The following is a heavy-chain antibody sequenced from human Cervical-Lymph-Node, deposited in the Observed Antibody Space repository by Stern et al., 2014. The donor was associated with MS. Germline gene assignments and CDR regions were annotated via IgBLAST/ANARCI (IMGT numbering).Heavy chain of an antibody. CDR1: GYTFTSYG. CDR3: ARGIGIVGIYYYYYGMDV. Sequence: MQLVESGAEVKKPGASVKVSCKASGYTFTSYGISWVRQAPGQGLEWMGWISAYNGNQNDTQKLRGRVTMTTNTSTSTAYMELRSLRSDDTAVYYCARGIGIVGIYYYYYGMDVWGQGTTVTVSS. D-gene: IGHD3-22*01. V-gene: IGHV1-18*01. CDR2: ISAYNGNQ. J-gene: IGHJ6*02.